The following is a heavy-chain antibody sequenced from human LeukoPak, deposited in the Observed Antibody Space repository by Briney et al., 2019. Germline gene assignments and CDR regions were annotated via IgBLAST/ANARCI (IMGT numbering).Heavy chain of an antibody. CDR3: ARAYYCGSGSYPFDY. D-gene: IGHD3-10*01. J-gene: IGHJ4*02. CDR1: GFTFSSYS. CDR2: ISSSSSYI. Sequence: GGSLRLSCAASGFTFSSYSMNWVRQAPGKGLEWVSSISSSSSYIYYADSVKGRFTISRDNAKNSLYLQMNSLRAEDTAVYYCARAYYCGSGSYPFDYWGQGTLVTVSS. V-gene: IGHV3-21*01.